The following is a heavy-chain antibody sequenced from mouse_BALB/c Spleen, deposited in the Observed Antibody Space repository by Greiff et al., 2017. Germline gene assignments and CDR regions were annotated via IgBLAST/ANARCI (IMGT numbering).Heavy chain of an antibody. J-gene: IGHJ2*01. Sequence: EVKLMESGGGLVKPGGSLKLSCAASGFAFSSYDMSWVRQTPEKRLEWVAYISSGGGSTYYPDTVKGRFTISRDNAKNTLYLQMSSLKSEDTAMYYCARNDGYYPHYFDYWGQGTTLTVSS. CDR3: ARNDGYYPHYFDY. V-gene: IGHV5-12-1*01. CDR1: GFAFSSYD. CDR2: ISSGGGST. D-gene: IGHD2-3*01.